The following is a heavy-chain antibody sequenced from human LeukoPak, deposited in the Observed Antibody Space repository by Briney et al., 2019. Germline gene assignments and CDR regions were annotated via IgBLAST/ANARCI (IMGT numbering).Heavy chain of an antibody. CDR3: ARGSHYGSGSYYTAVFDY. J-gene: IGHJ4*02. D-gene: IGHD3-10*01. CDR1: GFTFSDYY. CDR2: ISSSGSTI. V-gene: IGHV3-11*01. Sequence: GGSLRLSCAASGFTFSDYYMSWIRQAPGKGLEWVSYISSSGSTIYYADSVKGRFTISRDNAKNSLYLQMNSLRAEDTAVYYCARGSHYGSGSYYTAVFDYWGQGTLVTVSS.